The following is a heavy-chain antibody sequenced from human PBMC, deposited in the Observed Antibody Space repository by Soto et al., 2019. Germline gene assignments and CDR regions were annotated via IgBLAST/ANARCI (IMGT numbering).Heavy chain of an antibody. CDR3: ARDRIGLTGYYTPYYFDY. J-gene: IGHJ4*02. D-gene: IGHD3-9*01. CDR1: GGSVSSGSYY. CDR2: IYYSGST. V-gene: IGHV4-61*01. Sequence: NPSETLSLTCTVSGGSVSSGSYYWSWIRQPPGKGLEWIGYIYYSGSTNYNPSLKSRVTISVDTSKNQFSLKLSSVTAADTAVYYCARDRIGLTGYYTPYYFDYWGQGTLVTVSS.